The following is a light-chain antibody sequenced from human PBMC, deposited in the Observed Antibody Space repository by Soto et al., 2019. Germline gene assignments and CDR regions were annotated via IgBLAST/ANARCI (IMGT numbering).Light chain of an antibody. CDR3: QQSYSTPYT. CDR1: QNIRNY. CDR2: AAS. J-gene: IGKJ2*01. Sequence: DIQMTQSPSSLSASVGDRVAITCRASQNIRNYLNWYQQKPEKAPKLLIYAASSLQSGVPSRFSGSGSGTDFTLTIRSLQPEDFATYYCQQSYSTPYTFGQGTKVDIK. V-gene: IGKV1-39*01.